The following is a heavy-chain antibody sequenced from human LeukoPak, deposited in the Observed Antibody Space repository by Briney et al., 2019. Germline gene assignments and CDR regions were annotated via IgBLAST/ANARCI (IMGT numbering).Heavy chain of an antibody. CDR3: ARIYSSSSSRGAFDI. CDR1: GFTFDDYA. D-gene: IGHD6-6*01. J-gene: IGHJ3*02. CDR2: ISWNSGSI. V-gene: IGHV3-9*01. Sequence: LPGGSLRLSCAASGFTFDDYAMHWVRQAPGKGLEWVSGISWNSGSIGYADSVKGRFTISRDNAKNSLYLQMNSLRAEDTAVYYCARIYSSSSSRGAFDIWGQGTMVTVSS.